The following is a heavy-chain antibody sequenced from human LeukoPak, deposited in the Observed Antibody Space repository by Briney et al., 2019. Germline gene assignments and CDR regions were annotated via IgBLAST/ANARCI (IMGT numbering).Heavy chain of an antibody. V-gene: IGHV3-49*04. D-gene: IGHD3-10*01. CDR2: IRSKAYGDTT. J-gene: IGHJ4*02. CDR3: ASTRYGSGSYVYYFDY. CDR1: GFILSDHA. Sequence: GRSLRLSCTGSGFILSDHAMTWVRQAPGKGLEWVGFIRSKAYGDTTEYAASVKGRFTISRDDSKNIAYLQMNSLRAEDTAVYYCASTRYGSGSYVYYFDYWGQGTLVTVSS.